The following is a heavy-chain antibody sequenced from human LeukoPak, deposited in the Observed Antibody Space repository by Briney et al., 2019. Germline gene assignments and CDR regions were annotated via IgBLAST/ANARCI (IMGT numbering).Heavy chain of an antibody. CDR1: AFTFSSYA. V-gene: IGHV3-23*01. J-gene: IGHJ4*02. CDR2: ISGSGRST. CDR3: AKGYYYDSSGYYCPFDY. D-gene: IGHD3-22*01. Sequence: GGSLRLSGAASAFTFSSYAMSWVRQAPGKGLEWVSAISGSGRSTSYADSVKDRFTISRDNSKNTTYMQMNSLRAEDTAVYYCAKGYYYDSSGYYCPFDYWGQGTLVTVSS.